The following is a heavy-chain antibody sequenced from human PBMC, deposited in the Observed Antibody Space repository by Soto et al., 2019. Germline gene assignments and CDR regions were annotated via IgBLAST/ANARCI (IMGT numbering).Heavy chain of an antibody. V-gene: IGHV3-23*01. J-gene: IGHJ5*02. D-gene: IGHD3-10*01. CDR1: GFTFSNYA. Sequence: EVQLLESGGGLVQPGGSLTLSCAASGFTFSNYAISWVREAPGKGLEWVSAISGGGISTYYADSVRGRFTISRDNSRITLYLRMNRLRAEHTAVYYCSRDAISMVRGTNNCFDPWGQGTLVTVSS. CDR3: SRDAISMVRGTNNCFDP. CDR2: ISGGGIST.